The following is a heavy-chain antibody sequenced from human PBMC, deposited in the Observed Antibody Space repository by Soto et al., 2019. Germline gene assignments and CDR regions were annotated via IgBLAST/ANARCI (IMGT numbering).Heavy chain of an antibody. Sequence: GGSLTLSYTSSGFSISCYAMGWVRQPPGKGLEWDGAISGSGSSTYYAHSMKGRLIISRDNSKNTLYMQIVSLRAEDTGVDYCAKDKAVGRATSILVYWGQGTLVTVSS. CDR3: AKDKAVGRATSILVY. CDR2: ISGSGSST. V-gene: IGHV3-23*01. CDR1: GFSISCYA. D-gene: IGHD1-26*01. J-gene: IGHJ4*02.